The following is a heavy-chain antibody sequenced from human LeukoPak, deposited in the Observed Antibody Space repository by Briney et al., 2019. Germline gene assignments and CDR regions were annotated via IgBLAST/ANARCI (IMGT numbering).Heavy chain of an antibody. CDR1: GFTFTGYW. D-gene: IGHD4-17*01. J-gene: IGHJ6*02. Sequence: GGSLRLSCAASGFTFTGYWMSWVRQAPGKGLEWVANIKQDGSEKHYLDSVKGRFTISRDNAKSSLYLQMNSLRAEDTAVYYCARVFGDYETIYYYYGMDVWGQGTTVTVSS. CDR2: IKQDGSEK. V-gene: IGHV3-7*04. CDR3: ARVFGDYETIYYYYGMDV.